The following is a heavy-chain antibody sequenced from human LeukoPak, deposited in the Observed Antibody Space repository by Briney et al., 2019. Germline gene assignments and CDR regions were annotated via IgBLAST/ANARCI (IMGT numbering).Heavy chain of an antibody. CDR1: GFTFSGSA. J-gene: IGHJ4*02. CDR3: TTTNLGDFPFFDY. V-gene: IGHV3-73*01. CDR2: IRSKANNYAT. D-gene: IGHD3-10*01. Sequence: PGGSLRLSCAASGFTFSGSAMHWVRQASGKGLEWVGRIRSKANNYATAYAASVKGRFTFSRDDSKNTAYLQMNSLKTEDTAVYYCTTTNLGDFPFFDYWGQGTLVTVSS.